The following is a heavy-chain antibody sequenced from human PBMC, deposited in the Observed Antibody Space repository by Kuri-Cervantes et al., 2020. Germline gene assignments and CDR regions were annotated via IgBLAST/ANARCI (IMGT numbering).Heavy chain of an antibody. CDR3: ARPNRPYSGSPGQFQH. D-gene: IGHD1-26*01. CDR1: GGTFGSYI. Sequence: ASVKVSCKASGGTFGSYIINWVRQAPGKGLEWMGGFDPEDGETIYAQKFQGRVTMTEDTSTDTAYMELSSLRSEDTAVYYCARPNRPYSGSPGQFQHWGQGTLVTVSS. V-gene: IGHV1-24*01. CDR2: FDPEDGET. J-gene: IGHJ1*01.